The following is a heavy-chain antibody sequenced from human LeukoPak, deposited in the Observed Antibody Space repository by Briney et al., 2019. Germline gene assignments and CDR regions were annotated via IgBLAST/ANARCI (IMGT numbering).Heavy chain of an antibody. D-gene: IGHD3-22*01. V-gene: IGHV1-8*01. Sequence: GASVKVSCKASGYTFTSYDINWVRQATGQGLEWMGWMNPNSGNTGYAQKFQGRVTMTRNTSISTAYMELSSLRSEDTAMYYCARGPTYYYDSSGRQALGYWGQGTLVTVSS. J-gene: IGHJ4*02. CDR1: GYTFTSYD. CDR2: MNPNSGNT. CDR3: ARGPTYYYDSSGRQALGY.